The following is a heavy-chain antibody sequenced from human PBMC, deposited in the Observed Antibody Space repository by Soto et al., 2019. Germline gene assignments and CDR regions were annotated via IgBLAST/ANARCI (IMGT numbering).Heavy chain of an antibody. CDR2: IDSDGSST. Sequence: GGSLRLSCAASGTTFGSYWMHWVRQAPGKGLVWVSRIDSDGSSTVYADSVKGRFTISRDNAKTTLYLQMNSLRAEDTAMYYCARSNYPYYFDYWGQGTLVTVSS. J-gene: IGHJ4*02. CDR3: ARSNYPYYFDY. V-gene: IGHV3-74*01. D-gene: IGHD3-10*01. CDR1: GTTFGSYW.